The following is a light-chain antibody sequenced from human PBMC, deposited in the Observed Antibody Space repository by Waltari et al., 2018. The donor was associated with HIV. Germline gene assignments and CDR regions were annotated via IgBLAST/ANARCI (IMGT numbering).Light chain of an antibody. CDR1: QRVSSNY. V-gene: IGKV3-20*01. CDR2: DAS. Sequence: EIVLTQSPGTLSLSPGERATLSCRASQRVSSNYLAWYQQKPGQAPRLLIYDASSRATGIPDRFSGSGSGTDFTLTISRLEPEDFAVYYGQQYGMSPRTFGRGTKLEIK. CDR3: QQYGMSPRT. J-gene: IGKJ2*01.